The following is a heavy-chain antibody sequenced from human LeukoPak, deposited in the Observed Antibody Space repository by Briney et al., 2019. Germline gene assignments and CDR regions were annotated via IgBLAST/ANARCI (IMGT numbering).Heavy chain of an antibody. CDR1: GFTFSGSA. J-gene: IGHJ4*02. V-gene: IGHV3-48*04. D-gene: IGHD6-13*01. Sequence: PGGSLRLSCAASGFTFSGSAMNWVRQAPGRGLEWVSFITSGSTTIYYADSVKGRFTISRDNAKNSLYLQMNSLRAEDTAVYYCASMGAAAGDYWGQGTLVTVSS. CDR2: ITSGSTTI. CDR3: ASMGAAAGDY.